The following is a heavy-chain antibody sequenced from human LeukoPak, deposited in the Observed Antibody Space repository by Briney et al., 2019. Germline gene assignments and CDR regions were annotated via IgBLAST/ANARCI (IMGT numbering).Heavy chain of an antibody. CDR2: INPSGGST. D-gene: IGHD3-22*01. CDR3: ARDGDSSGYYREIVLFDY. Sequence: ASVKVSCKASGYAFTRHYMHWVRQAPGQGLEWMGLINPSGGSTSYAQKFQGRVTITRDTSTSTVYMELSSLRSEDTAVYYCARDGDSSGYYREIVLFDYWGQGTLVTVSS. V-gene: IGHV1-46*01. J-gene: IGHJ4*02. CDR1: GYAFTRHY.